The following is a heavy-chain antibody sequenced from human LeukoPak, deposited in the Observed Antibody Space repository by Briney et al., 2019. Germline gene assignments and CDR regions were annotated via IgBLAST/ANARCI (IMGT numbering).Heavy chain of an antibody. CDR3: ATSVGIGYIDDAFDI. D-gene: IGHD5-18*01. CDR2: IYYRGST. V-gene: IGHV4-59*01. Sequence: SETLSLTCTVSGGSISSFYWSWVRQPPGKRLEWMGYIYYRGSTNYNPSLKSRVTISVDTSKNQVSLRLSAVTAADTAVYYCATSVGIGYIDDAFDIWGQGTTVTVSS. CDR1: GGSISSFY. J-gene: IGHJ3*02.